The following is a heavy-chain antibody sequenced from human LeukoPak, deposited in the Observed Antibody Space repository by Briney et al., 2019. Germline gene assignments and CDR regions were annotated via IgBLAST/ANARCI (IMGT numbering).Heavy chain of an antibody. CDR3: AKRGVVIRVFLVGFHKEAYYFES. V-gene: IGHV3-23*01. CDR2: ISDSGGST. D-gene: IGHD3/OR15-3a*01. CDR1: GITLSNYG. Sequence: GGSPRLSCAVSGITLSNYGMSWVRQAPGKGLEWVAGISDSGGSTKYADSVKGRFTISRDNPKNTLFLQMNSLRADDTAVYFCAKRGVVIRVFLVGFHKEAYYFESWGQGALVTVSS. J-gene: IGHJ4*02.